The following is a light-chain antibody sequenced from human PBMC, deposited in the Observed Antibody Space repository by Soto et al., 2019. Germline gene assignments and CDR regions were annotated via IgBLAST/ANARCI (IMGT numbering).Light chain of an antibody. Sequence: EVVLTQSPATLSLSPWEGATLSCRSMQSISSSYLSWYQQKPGQAPRLLIYGASTRATGIPARFSGSGRGSGTDFTLTISSLQPEDFAVYYCLQDYNLPITFGQGTRLEIK. CDR2: GAS. CDR3: LQDYNLPIT. CDR1: QSISSSY. V-gene: IGKV3D-7*01. J-gene: IGKJ5*01.